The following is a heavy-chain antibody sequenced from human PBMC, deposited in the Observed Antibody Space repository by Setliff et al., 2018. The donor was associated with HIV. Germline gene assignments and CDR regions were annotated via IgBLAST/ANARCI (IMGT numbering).Heavy chain of an antibody. CDR3: ARSRPTNYFDY. Sequence: GSLRLSCTASGFTFSDYSMSWIRQAPGKGLEWVSYISSSSSTIHHSDSVKGRFTISRDNAKNSLYLQMNSLRAEDTAMYYCARSRPTNYFDYWGQGTLVTVSS. V-gene: IGHV3-11*04. D-gene: IGHD2-2*01. CDR1: GFTFSDYS. CDR2: ISSSSSTI. J-gene: IGHJ4*02.